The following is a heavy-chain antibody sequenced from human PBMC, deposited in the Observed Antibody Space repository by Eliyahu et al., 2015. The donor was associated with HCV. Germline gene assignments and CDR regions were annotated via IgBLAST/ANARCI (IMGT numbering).Heavy chain of an antibody. CDR1: GYTFTGYY. CDR2: INPNSGGT. Sequence: QVQLVQSGAEVKKPGASVKVSCKASGYTFTGYYMXWVRXAPGQGLEWMGWINPNSGGTNYAQKFQGWVTMTRDTSISTAYMELSRLRSDDTAVYYCARARERDIVVVPAANRNYYYGMDVWGQGTTVTVSS. V-gene: IGHV1-2*04. D-gene: IGHD2-2*01. J-gene: IGHJ6*02. CDR3: ARARERDIVVVPAANRNYYYGMDV.